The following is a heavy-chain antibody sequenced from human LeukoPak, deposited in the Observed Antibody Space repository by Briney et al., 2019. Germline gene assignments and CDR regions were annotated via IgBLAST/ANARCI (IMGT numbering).Heavy chain of an antibody. V-gene: IGHV1-69*06. Sequence: ASVKVSCKASGGTFSSYAISWVRQAPGQGLEWMGGIIPIFGTANYAQKFQGRVTVTADKSTSTAYMELSSLRSEDTAVYYCARVLRWLQLSFSAFDIWGQGTMVTVSS. CDR3: ARVLRWLQLSFSAFDI. J-gene: IGHJ3*02. CDR1: GGTFSSYA. CDR2: IIPIFGTA. D-gene: IGHD5-24*01.